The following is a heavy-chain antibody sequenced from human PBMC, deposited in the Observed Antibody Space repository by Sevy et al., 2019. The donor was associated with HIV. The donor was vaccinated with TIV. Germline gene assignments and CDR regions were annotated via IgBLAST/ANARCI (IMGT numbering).Heavy chain of an antibody. CDR1: GFSFDSYG. D-gene: IGHD3-22*01. V-gene: IGHV3-23*01. J-gene: IGHJ6*03. Sequence: GGSLRLSCAVSGFSFDSYGMTWVRQAPGKGLEWVSGISGSGTRTYYADSVKGRFSTSRDNSKNRLYLQMNSLRSEDTAIYYCGKGGGGHYDPDEIGYYFYYYNMDVWGKGTTVTVSS. CDR3: GKGGGGHYDPDEIGYYFYYYNMDV. CDR2: ISGSGTRT.